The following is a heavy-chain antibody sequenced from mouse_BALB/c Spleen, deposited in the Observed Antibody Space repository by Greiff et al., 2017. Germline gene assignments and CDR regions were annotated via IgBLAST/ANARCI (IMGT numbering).Heavy chain of an antibody. Sequence: EVQLQQSGTVLARPGASVKMSCKASGYTFTSYWMHWVKQRPGQGLEWIGAIYPGNSDTSYNQKFKGKAKLTAVTSTSTAYMELSSLTNEDSAVYYCTRVYDLYYYAMDYWGQGTSVTVSS. CDR1: GYTFTSYW. J-gene: IGHJ4*01. CDR3: TRVYDLYYYAMDY. CDR2: IYPGNSDT. D-gene: IGHD2-3*01. V-gene: IGHV1-5*01.